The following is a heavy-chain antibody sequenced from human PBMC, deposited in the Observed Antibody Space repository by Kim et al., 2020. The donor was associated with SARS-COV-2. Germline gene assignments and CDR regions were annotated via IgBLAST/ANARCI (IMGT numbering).Heavy chain of an antibody. CDR1: GFTFRNYA. V-gene: IGHV3-33*01. Sequence: GGSLRLSCGASGFTFRNYAMHWVRQAPGKGLEWVAVIWYDGSNKYYADSVKGRFTISRDNSKNTLSLQVNSLRVEDTAMYFCTRGAGSDYFYLFDYWGQGTLVTVSS. CDR2: IWYDGSNK. CDR3: TRGAGSDYFYLFDY. J-gene: IGHJ4*02. D-gene: IGHD3-22*01.